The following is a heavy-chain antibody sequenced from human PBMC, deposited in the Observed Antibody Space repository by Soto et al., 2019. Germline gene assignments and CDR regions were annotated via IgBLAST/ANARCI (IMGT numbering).Heavy chain of an antibody. J-gene: IGHJ6*02. Sequence: PGGSLRLSCAASGFTFSSYAMHWVRQAPGKGLEWVAVISYDGSNKYYADSVKGRFTISRDNSKNTLYLQMNSLRAEDTAVYYCARELRFLEWLFQTGINYYCMDVWGQGTTVTVSS. V-gene: IGHV3-30-3*01. CDR1: GFTFSSYA. CDR3: ARELRFLEWLFQTGINYYCMDV. D-gene: IGHD3-3*01. CDR2: ISYDGSNK.